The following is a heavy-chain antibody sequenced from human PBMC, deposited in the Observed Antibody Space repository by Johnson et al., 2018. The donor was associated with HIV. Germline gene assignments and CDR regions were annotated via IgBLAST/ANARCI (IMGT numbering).Heavy chain of an antibody. Sequence: VQLVESGGGLVQPGGSLRLACAASGFTFSSYAMSWVRQAPEKGLEWVSRINSDGSSTSYADSVKGRFTISRDNAKNTLCLQMNSLRAEDTAVYYCARDKAVGYSSGWHAFDIWGQGTMVTVSS. J-gene: IGHJ3*02. V-gene: IGHV3-74*01. CDR2: INSDGSST. D-gene: IGHD6-19*01. CDR3: ARDKAVGYSSGWHAFDI. CDR1: GFTFSSYA.